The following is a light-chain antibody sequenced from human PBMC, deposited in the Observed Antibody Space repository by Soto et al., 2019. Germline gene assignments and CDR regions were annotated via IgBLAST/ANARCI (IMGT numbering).Light chain of an antibody. CDR3: QQHNNWPT. CDR2: GAS. Sequence: EIVLTQSPGTVSLSPGERATLSCRASESVRASLAWYQQKPGQAPSLLIYGASKRATGIPARFSGSGSGTDFTLTISSLEPEDFAVYFCQQHNNWPTFGQGTRLEIK. J-gene: IGKJ5*01. V-gene: IGKV3-11*01. CDR1: ESVRAS.